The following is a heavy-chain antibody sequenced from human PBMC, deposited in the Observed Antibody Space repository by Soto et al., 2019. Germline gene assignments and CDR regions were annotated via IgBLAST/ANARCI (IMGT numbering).Heavy chain of an antibody. V-gene: IGHV4-31*03. D-gene: IGHD2-2*01. J-gene: IGHJ5*02. Sequence: SETLSLTCTVSGGSISSGGYYWSWIRQHPGKGLEWIGYIYYSGSTYYNPSLKSRVTISVDTSKNQFSLKLSSVTAADTAVYYCARYQLPSNWFDPWGQGTLVTVSS. CDR1: GGSISSGGYY. CDR3: ARYQLPSNWFDP. CDR2: IYYSGST.